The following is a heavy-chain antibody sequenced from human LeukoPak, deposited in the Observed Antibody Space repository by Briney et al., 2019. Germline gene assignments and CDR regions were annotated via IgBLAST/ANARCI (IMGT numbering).Heavy chain of an antibody. CDR3: ARSGLRGYCSGGSCPSGWFDP. CDR1: GYTFTSYA. D-gene: IGHD2-15*01. Sequence: ASVKVSCKASGYTFTSYAMHWVRQAPGQRLEWMGWINAGNGNTKYSQKFQGRVTITRDTSASTAYMELSSLRSEDTAVYYCARSGLRGYCSGGSCPSGWFDPWGQGTLVTVSS. V-gene: IGHV1-3*01. J-gene: IGHJ5*02. CDR2: INAGNGNT.